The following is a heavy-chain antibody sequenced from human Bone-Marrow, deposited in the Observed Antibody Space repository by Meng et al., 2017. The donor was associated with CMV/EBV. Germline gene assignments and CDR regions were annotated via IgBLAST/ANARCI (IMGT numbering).Heavy chain of an antibody. CDR2: IYSGGSST. J-gene: IGHJ4*02. CDR3: AKSLRGSKQYYFDY. Sequence: GESLKISCAASGFTFSSYWMHWVRQAPGKGLEWVSVIYSGGSSTYYADSVKGRFTISRDNSKNTLYLQMNSLRAEDTAVYYCAKSLRGSKQYYFDYWGQGTLVTVSS. V-gene: IGHV3-23*03. D-gene: IGHD1/OR15-1a*01. CDR1: GFTFSSYW.